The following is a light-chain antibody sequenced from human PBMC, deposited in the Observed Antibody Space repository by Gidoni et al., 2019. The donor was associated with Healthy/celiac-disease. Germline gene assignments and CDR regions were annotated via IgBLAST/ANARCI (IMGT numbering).Light chain of an antibody. CDR2: GAS. J-gene: IGKJ2*01. V-gene: IGKV3-15*01. CDR3: QQYNNWPHT. Sequence: TLSVSPGERATLSCRASQSVSSNLAWYQQKPGQAPRLLIYGASTRATGIPARFSGSGSGTEFTLTISSLQSEDFAVYYCQQYNNWPHTFGQXTKLEIK. CDR1: QSVSSN.